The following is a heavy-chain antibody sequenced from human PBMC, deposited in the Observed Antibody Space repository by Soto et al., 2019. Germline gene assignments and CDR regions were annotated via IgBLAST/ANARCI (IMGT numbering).Heavy chain of an antibody. V-gene: IGHV2-5*02. J-gene: IGHJ5*02. CDR2: IYWDDDK. Sequence: QITLKEYGPTLVKPTQTVTLTITFSGFSLSTSGVGVGWIRQPQGKALEWLALIYWDDDKLYSPSLKSTLTIPKYTSNHQVVLTLTNMDPVDTATYYCAHLLWRDWFDPRGQGTLVTVSS. CDR3: AHLLWRDWFDP. CDR1: GFSLSTSGVG. D-gene: IGHD3-10*01.